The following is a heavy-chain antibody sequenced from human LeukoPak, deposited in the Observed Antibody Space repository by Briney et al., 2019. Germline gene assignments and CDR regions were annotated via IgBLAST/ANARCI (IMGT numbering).Heavy chain of an antibody. CDR3: ARGGYSYGYGN. J-gene: IGHJ4*02. D-gene: IGHD5-18*01. Sequence: PSETLSLTCAVYGGSFSGYYWSWIRQPPGKGLEWIGEINHSGSTNYNPSLKSRVTISVDTSKNQFSLKLSSVTAADTAVYYCARGGYSYGYGNWGQGTLVTVSS. CDR2: INHSGST. CDR1: GGSFSGYY. V-gene: IGHV4-34*01.